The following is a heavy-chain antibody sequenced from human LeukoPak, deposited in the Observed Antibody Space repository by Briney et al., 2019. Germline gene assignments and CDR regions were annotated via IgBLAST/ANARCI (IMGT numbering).Heavy chain of an antibody. CDR3: ARVHGSAMAVNFDY. V-gene: IGHV4-38-2*02. CDR1: GYSISSGYY. CDR2: IYHSGST. J-gene: IGHJ4*02. Sequence: SETLSLTCTVSGYSISSGYYWGWIRQPPGKGLEWIGSIYHSGSTYYNPSLKSRVTISVDTSKNQLSLKLSSVTAADTAVYYCARVHGSAMAVNFDYWGQGTLVTVSS. D-gene: IGHD6-19*01.